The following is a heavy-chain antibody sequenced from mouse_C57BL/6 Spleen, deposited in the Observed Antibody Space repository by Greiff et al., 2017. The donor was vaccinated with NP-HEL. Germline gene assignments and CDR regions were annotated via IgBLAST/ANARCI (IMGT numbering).Heavy chain of an antibody. Sequence: EVQLQHSGPELVKPGASVKIPCKASGYTFTDYNMDWVKQSHGKSLEWIGDINPNNGGTIYNQKFKGKATLTVDKSSSTAYMELRSLTSEDTAVYYCARGDDGYYVKAMDYWGQGTSVTVSS. V-gene: IGHV1-18*01. CDR3: ARGDDGYYVKAMDY. CDR1: GYTFTDYN. CDR2: INPNNGGT. D-gene: IGHD2-3*01. J-gene: IGHJ4*01.